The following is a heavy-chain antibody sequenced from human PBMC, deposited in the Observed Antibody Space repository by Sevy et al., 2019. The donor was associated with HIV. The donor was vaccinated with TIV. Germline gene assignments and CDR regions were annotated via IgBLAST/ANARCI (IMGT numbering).Heavy chain of an antibody. D-gene: IGHD2-2*01. Sequence: GGSLRLSCAASGFTLSSYGMHWVRQAPGKGLEWVAVISYDGSNKYYADSVKGRFTISRDNSKNTLYLQMNSLRAEDTAVYYCAKAEHCSSTSSYYYYYYGMDVWGQGTTVTVSS. J-gene: IGHJ6*02. CDR3: AKAEHCSSTSSYYYYYYGMDV. CDR2: ISYDGSNK. CDR1: GFTLSSYG. V-gene: IGHV3-30*18.